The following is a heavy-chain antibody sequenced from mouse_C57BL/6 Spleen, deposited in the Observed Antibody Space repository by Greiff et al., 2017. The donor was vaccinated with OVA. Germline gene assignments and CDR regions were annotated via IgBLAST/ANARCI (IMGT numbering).Heavy chain of an antibody. CDR3: ARVYYYGSSSYYFDY. D-gene: IGHD1-1*01. V-gene: IGHV1-63*01. CDR2: IYPGGGYT. Sequence: QVQLKESGAELVRPGTSVKMSCKASGYTFTNYWIGWAKQRPGHGLEWIGDIYPGGGYTNYNEKFKGKATLTADKSSTTAYMQFSSLTSEDSAIYYCARVYYYGSSSYYFDYWGQGTTLTVSS. J-gene: IGHJ2*01. CDR1: GYTFTNYW.